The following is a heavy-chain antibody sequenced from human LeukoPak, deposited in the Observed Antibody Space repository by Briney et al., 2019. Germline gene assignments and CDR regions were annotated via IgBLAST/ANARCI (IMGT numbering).Heavy chain of an antibody. Sequence: SETLSLTCTVSGGSISSGGYYWSWIRQPPGKGLEWIGYIYHSGSTYYNPSLKSRVTISVDRSKNQFSLKLSSVTAADTAVYYCARDRLANPEGYDFWSGYHYDAFDIWGQGTMVTVSS. CDR2: IYHSGST. CDR1: GGSISSGGYY. D-gene: IGHD3-3*01. J-gene: IGHJ3*02. CDR3: ARDRLANPEGYDFWSGYHYDAFDI. V-gene: IGHV4-30-2*01.